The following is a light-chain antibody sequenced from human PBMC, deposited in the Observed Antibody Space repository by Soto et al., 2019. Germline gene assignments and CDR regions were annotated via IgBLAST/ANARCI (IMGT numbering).Light chain of an antibody. V-gene: IGKV3-15*01. J-gene: IGKJ4*01. CDR3: QQYYNWPAT. Sequence: EILMTQSPATLSVSPGETVTFSCRASRSVSNRLAWYQHKPGQAPRLLISGASNGATGIPPKFSGSGSGTEFTLTVDSLQSDDIAVYYCQQYYNWPATFGGGTKVDI. CDR2: GAS. CDR1: RSVSNR.